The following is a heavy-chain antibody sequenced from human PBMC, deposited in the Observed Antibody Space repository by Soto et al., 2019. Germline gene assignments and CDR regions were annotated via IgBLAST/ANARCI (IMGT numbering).Heavy chain of an antibody. Sequence: PSETLSLTCAVSGGSISSSNWSTWVRLPPGKGLEWIGEIYTSGITNYSPSLKSRVTMSVDKSKNQFSLKLNSVTAADTAMYYCAREAYKRGATNPFSEYWGQGNLVTVSS. D-gene: IGHD1-26*01. CDR1: GGSISSSNW. J-gene: IGHJ4*02. V-gene: IGHV4-4*02. CDR3: AREAYKRGATNPFSEY. CDR2: IYTSGIT.